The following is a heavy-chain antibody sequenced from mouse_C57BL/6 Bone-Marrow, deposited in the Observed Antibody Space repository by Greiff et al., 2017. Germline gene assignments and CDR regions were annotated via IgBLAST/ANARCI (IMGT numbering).Heavy chain of an antibody. D-gene: IGHD1-1*01. J-gene: IGHJ3*01. CDR3: ARGDYYGSSYDLAY. V-gene: IGHV1-18*01. CDR2: INPNNGGT. Sequence: VQLQQSGPELVKPGASVKIPCKASGYTFTDYNMDWVKQSHGKSLEWIGDINPNNGGTIYNQKFKGKDTLTVDKSSSTAYMELRSLTSEDTAVYYCARGDYYGSSYDLAYWGQGTLVTVSA. CDR1: GYTFTDYN.